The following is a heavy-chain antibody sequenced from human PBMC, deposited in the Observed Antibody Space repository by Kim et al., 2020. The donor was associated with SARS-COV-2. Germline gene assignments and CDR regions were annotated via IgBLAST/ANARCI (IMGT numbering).Heavy chain of an antibody. V-gene: IGHV5-51*01. CDR1: GYSFTSYW. Sequence: GESLKISCKGSGYSFTSYWIGWVRQMPGKGLEWMGIIYPGDSDTRYSPSFQGQVTISADKSISTAYLQWSSLKASDTAMYYCARPHYDILTGYSSPWYFDLWGRGTLVTVSS. J-gene: IGHJ2*01. CDR2: IYPGDSDT. CDR3: ARPHYDILTGYSSPWYFDL. D-gene: IGHD3-9*01.